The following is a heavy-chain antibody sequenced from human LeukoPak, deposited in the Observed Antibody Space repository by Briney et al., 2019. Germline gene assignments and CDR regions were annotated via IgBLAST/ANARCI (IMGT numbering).Heavy chain of an antibody. V-gene: IGHV4-39*01. Sequence: SETLSLTCTVSVVSISSSNSYWGWIREPPGKGLEWIGSIYYSGNTYYNASLKSQVSISIDTSKNQFSLKLTSVTAADTAVYYCARQTGSGLFILPGGQGTLVTVSS. CDR3: ARQTGSGLFILP. CDR1: VVSISSSNSY. J-gene: IGHJ4*02. D-gene: IGHD3/OR15-3a*01. CDR2: IYYSGNT.